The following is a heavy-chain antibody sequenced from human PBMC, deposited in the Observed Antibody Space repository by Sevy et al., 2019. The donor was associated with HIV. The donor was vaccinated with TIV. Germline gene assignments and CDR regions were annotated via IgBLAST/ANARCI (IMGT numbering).Heavy chain of an antibody. CDR3: ARHTAVAATSFDY. V-gene: IGHV4-59*01. CDR2: INYSGST. CDR1: GGSIGTYY. J-gene: IGHJ4*02. Sequence: KQSQTLSLTCAVSGGSIGTYYWSWIRQPPGKGLEWIAYINYSGSTKYNPSLKSRVTISIDTSRNQFSLTLSSVTAADTAVYYCARHTAVAATSFDYWGLGILVTVSS. D-gene: IGHD6-19*01.